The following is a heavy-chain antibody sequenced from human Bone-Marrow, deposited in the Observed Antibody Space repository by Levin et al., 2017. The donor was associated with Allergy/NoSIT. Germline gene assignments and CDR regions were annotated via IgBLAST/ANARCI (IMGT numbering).Heavy chain of an antibody. CDR1: GFTFSGSA. Sequence: GGSLRLSCAASGFTFSGSAMHWVRQASGKGLEWVGRIRSKANSYATAYAASVKGRFTISRDDSKNTAYLQMNSLKTEDTAVYYCTRVAKIDPGIAGFDPWGQGTLVTVSS. V-gene: IGHV3-73*01. J-gene: IGHJ5*02. D-gene: IGHD6-13*01. CDR3: TRVAKIDPGIAGFDP. CDR2: IRSKANSYAT.